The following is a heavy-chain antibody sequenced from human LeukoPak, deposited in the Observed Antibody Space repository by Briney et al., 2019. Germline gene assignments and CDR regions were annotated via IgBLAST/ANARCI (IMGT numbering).Heavy chain of an antibody. J-gene: IGHJ4*02. CDR1: GGSTSSSSYY. D-gene: IGHD5-24*01. V-gene: IGHV4-39*01. Sequence: PSETLSLTCTVSGGSTSSSSYYWGWIRQPPGKGLEWIGSIYYSGSTYYNPSLKSRVTISVDTSKNQFSLKMSSVTAADTAVYYCARHGDGYNFLFDFDYWGQGTLVTVSS. CDR2: IYYSGST. CDR3: ARHGDGYNFLFDFDY.